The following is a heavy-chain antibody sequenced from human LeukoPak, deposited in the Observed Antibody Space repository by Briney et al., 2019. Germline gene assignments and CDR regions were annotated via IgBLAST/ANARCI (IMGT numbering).Heavy chain of an antibody. V-gene: IGHV4-34*01. CDR3: SRQVVGNDY. J-gene: IGHJ4*02. CDR1: GESSFSSYY. Sequence: PSETLSLTCAVYGESSFSSYYWRWIRQTPGGALEWIGEINHSGYTNYNPSLKSRVTLSIDTTKNQYSLRLNSVTAADTAVYYCSRQVVGNDYWGQGTLVTVPS. D-gene: IGHD3-22*01. CDR2: INHSGYT.